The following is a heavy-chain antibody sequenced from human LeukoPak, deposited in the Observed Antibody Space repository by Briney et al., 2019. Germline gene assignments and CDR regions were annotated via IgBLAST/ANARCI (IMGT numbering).Heavy chain of an antibody. CDR1: GFTFSGYY. CDR3: ARDPATIMVVTEMNAFDV. D-gene: IGHD2-21*02. V-gene: IGHV3-11*05. J-gene: IGHJ3*01. CDR2: ISKSSTYT. Sequence: GGSLRLSCAASGFTFSGYYMSWIRQAPGKGLEWVSCISKSSTYTNYADSVEGRFTVSRDNAKNLLYLQMNSLRAEDTAIYYCARDPATIMVVTEMNAFDVWGQGTMVTVSS.